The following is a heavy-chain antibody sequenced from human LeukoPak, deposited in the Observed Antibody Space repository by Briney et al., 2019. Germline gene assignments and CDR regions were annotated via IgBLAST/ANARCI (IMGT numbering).Heavy chain of an antibody. Sequence: SVKVSCKASGGTFSSYAISWVRQAPGQGLEWMGRIIPIFGTANSAQKFQGRGTITTDESTSTAYMELSSLRSQDTTVYYCWRGISGSYYYYYMDVWGKGTTVTVSS. CDR2: IIPIFGTA. CDR3: WRGISGSYYYYYMDV. CDR1: GGTFSSYA. J-gene: IGHJ6*03. D-gene: IGHD1-26*01. V-gene: IGHV1-69*05.